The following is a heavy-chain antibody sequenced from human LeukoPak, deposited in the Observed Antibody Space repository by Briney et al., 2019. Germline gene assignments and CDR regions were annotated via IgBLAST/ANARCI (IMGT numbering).Heavy chain of an antibody. CDR3: ARQGCGGDCYPDY. Sequence: SETLSLTCTVSGGSISSSTYYWGWIRQPPGKGLEWIGSIYYRGNTYYNPSLESRVTISVDTSKNQFSLKLSSVTAADTAVYYCARQGCGGDCYPDYWGQGTLVTVSS. CDR2: IYYRGNT. CDR1: GGSISSSTYY. J-gene: IGHJ4*02. D-gene: IGHD2-21*02. V-gene: IGHV4-39*01.